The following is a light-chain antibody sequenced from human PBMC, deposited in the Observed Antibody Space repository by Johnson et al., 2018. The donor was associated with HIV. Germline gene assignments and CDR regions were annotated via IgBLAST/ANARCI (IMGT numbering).Light chain of an antibody. V-gene: IGLV1-51*01. CDR3: ATWDRSLTIGGV. Sequence: QSVLTQPPSVSAAPGQKVTISCSGSSSNIGNNYVSWYQQLPGTAPKLLIYDNNKRPSGIPDRFSGSKSGTSATLGITGLQTGDEADYYCATWDRSLTIGGVVGPGTKVPVL. J-gene: IGLJ1*01. CDR1: SSNIGNNY. CDR2: DNN.